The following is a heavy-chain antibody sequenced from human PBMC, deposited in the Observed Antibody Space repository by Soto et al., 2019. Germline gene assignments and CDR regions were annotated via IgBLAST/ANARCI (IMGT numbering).Heavy chain of an antibody. D-gene: IGHD4-17*01. CDR3: ARSYGDYVGGVAFDI. V-gene: IGHV4-59*01. CDR2: IYYRGST. CDR1: GGSISSYY. J-gene: IGHJ3*02. Sequence: QVQLQESGPGLLKPSETLSLTCTVSGGSISSYYWSWIRQPPGKGLEWIGYIYYRGSTNYNPSLKSRVTISVDTSKNQFSLKLSSVTAADTAVYYCARSYGDYVGGVAFDIWGQGTMVTVSS.